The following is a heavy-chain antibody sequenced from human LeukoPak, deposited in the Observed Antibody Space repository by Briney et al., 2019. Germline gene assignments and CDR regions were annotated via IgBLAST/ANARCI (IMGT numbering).Heavy chain of an antibody. CDR1: GFTFSSYG. V-gene: IGHV3-30*02. D-gene: IGHD2-2*01. CDR3: AKTCSSTSCHNGYFQH. CDR2: IRYDGSNK. Sequence: GGSLRLSCAASGFTFSSYGMHWVRQAPGKGLEWVAFIRYDGSNKYYADSVKGRFTISRDNSKNTLYLQMNSLRAEDTAAYYCAKTCSSTSCHNGYFQHWGQGTLVTVSS. J-gene: IGHJ1*01.